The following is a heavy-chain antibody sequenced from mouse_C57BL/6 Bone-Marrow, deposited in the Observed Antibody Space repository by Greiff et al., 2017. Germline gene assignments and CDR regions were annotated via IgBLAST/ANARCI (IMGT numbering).Heavy chain of an antibody. Sequence: EVKLVESGGDLVKPGGSLTLSCAASGFTFSSYGMSWVRQTPDKRLEWVATISSGGSYTYYPDSVKGRFTISRDNAKNTLYLQMSSLKSEDTAMYYCARPNWAWFAYWGRGTVVTVSA. D-gene: IGHD4-1*01. CDR1: GFTFSSYG. J-gene: IGHJ3*01. CDR2: ISSGGSYT. CDR3: ARPNWAWFAY. V-gene: IGHV5-6*02.